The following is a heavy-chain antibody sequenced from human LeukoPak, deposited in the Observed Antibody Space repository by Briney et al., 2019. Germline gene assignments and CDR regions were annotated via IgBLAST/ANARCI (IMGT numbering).Heavy chain of an antibody. CDR2: IVPFHGAT. Sequence: SVKVSCKASGYTFTSYYMHWVRQAPGQGLEWMGRIVPFHGATNYAQNFQGRVTITADEPTSTAYMELSGLRSEDTAVYYCARVVTTIPSWGQGTRVIVSS. J-gene: IGHJ5*02. CDR3: ARVVTTIPS. V-gene: IGHV1-69*11. D-gene: IGHD2-21*02. CDR1: GYTFTSYY.